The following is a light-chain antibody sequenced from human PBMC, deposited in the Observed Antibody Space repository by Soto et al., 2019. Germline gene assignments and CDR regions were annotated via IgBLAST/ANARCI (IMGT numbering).Light chain of an antibody. CDR2: DVS. CDR1: RRDLCGYKY. CDR3: SSYTSSTTYV. Sequence: QSALTQPASVSGSTGQSITNSCTGTRRDLCGYKYVSWYQQHPGKAPKLMSLDVSNRPSGVSNRFSGSKSGNTASLTIAGLHSEYEADYYCSSYTSSTTYVFGTGTKVTVL. J-gene: IGLJ1*01. V-gene: IGLV2-14*01.